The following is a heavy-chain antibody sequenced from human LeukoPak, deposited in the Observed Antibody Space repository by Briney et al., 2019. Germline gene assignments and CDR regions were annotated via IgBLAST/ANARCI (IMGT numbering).Heavy chain of an antibody. V-gene: IGHV3-15*01. CDR1: GFTFSNAW. Sequence: GGSLRLSCAASGFTFSNAWMSWVRQAPGKGLEWVGRIKSKTDGGTTDYAAPVKGRFTFSRDDSKNTLYLQMNSLKTEDTAVYYCTTDLWFGELLGGAFDIWGQGTMVTVSS. D-gene: IGHD3-10*01. CDR2: IKSKTDGGTT. CDR3: TTDLWFGELLGGAFDI. J-gene: IGHJ3*02.